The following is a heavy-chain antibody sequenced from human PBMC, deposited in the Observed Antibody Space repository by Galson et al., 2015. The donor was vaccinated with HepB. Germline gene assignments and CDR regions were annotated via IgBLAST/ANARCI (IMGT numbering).Heavy chain of an antibody. CDR1: GYTLTELS. CDR2: FDPEDGET. D-gene: IGHD6-13*01. CDR3: ATVNTGYSSSWSLRNWFDP. V-gene: IGHV1-24*01. J-gene: IGHJ5*02. Sequence: SVKVSCKVSGYTLTELSMHWVRQAPGKGLEWMGGFDPEDGETIYAQKFQGRVTMTEDTSTDTAYMELSSLRSEDTAVYYCATVNTGYSSSWSLRNWFDPWGQGTLVTVSS.